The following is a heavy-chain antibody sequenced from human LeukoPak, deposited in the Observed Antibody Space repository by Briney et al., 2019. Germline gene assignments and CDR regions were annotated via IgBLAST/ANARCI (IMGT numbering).Heavy chain of an antibody. CDR2: INSDGSST. J-gene: IGHJ5*02. CDR1: GFTFSSYW. CDR3: ARDPRYCSGGSCYGFDP. V-gene: IGHV3-74*01. D-gene: IGHD2-15*01. Sequence: PGGSLRLSCAASGFTFSSYWMHWVRQAPGKGLVWVSRINSDGSSTSYADSVKGRFTISRDNAKNTLYLQMNSLRAEDTAVYYCARDPRYCSGGSCYGFDPWGQGTLVTVSS.